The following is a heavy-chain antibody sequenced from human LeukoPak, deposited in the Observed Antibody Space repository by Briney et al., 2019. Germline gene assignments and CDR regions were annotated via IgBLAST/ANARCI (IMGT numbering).Heavy chain of an antibody. CDR2: ISGSGGST. D-gene: IGHD5-18*01. CDR1: GFTFSSYA. Sequence: GGSLRLSCAASGFTFSSYAMSWVRQAPGKGLEWVSAISGSGGSTYYADFVKGRFTISRDNSKNTLYLQMNSLRAEDTAVYYCAKEALGYGYYYYGMDVWGQGTTVTVSS. CDR3: AKEALGYGYYYYGMDV. J-gene: IGHJ6*02. V-gene: IGHV3-23*01.